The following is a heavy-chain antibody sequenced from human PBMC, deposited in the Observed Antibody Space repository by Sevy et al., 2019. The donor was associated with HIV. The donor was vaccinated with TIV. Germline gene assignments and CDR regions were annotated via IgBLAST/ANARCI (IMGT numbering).Heavy chain of an antibody. V-gene: IGHV2-5*01. CDR2: IYWYNEK. Sequence: SGPTLVNPTQTLTLTCTFSGFSLTTSGVRVGWIRQALGEAMEWLGFIYWYNEKRYSPSLKSRLTITKDTSKNQVVLTMNNMDPVDTATYYCAQSVVGVADFDSWGQGTLVTVSS. CDR1: GFSLTTSGVR. D-gene: IGHD1-26*01. CDR3: AQSVVGVADFDS. J-gene: IGHJ4*02.